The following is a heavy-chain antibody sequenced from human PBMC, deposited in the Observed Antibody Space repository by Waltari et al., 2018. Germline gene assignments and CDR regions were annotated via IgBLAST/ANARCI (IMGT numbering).Heavy chain of an antibody. CDR1: GYTFTGYD. V-gene: IGHV1-2*02. D-gene: IGHD1-26*01. Sequence: QVQLVQSGAEVKKPGASVKVSCKASGYTFTGYDMHWVRQAPGQGLEWMGGINPCRGGTSYAQKFQGRVTMTRDTSISTAYMELSRLSSDDTAVYYCARDAWGKRHYYMDVWGKGTTVTVSS. CDR3: ARDAWGKRHYYMDV. CDR2: INPCRGGT. J-gene: IGHJ6*03.